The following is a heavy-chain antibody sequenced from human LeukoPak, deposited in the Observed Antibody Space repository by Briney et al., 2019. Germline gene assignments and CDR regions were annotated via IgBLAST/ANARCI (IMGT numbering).Heavy chain of an antibody. V-gene: IGHV4-61*09. J-gene: IGHJ4*02. CDR2: IYTSGST. D-gene: IGHD3-10*01. Sequence: SETLSLTCTVSGGSISSGSYDWYWLRQPAGRGLEWLGHIYTSGSTNYNPSLKSRVTISVATSKNQFSLKLTSVTAADTAVYYCTRGRGIWGQGTLVTVSS. CDR1: GGSISSGSYD. CDR3: TRGRGI.